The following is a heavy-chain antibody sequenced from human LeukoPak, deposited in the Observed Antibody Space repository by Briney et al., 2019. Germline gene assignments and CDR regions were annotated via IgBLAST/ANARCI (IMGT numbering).Heavy chain of an antibody. V-gene: IGHV4-39*01. Sequence: SETLSLTCTVSGGSISSSSYYWGWIRQPPGKGLEWIGSIYYSGSTYYNPSLKSRVTISVDTSKNLFSLKLSSVTAADTAVYYCARQGFGVVQMDVWGKGTTVTVSS. CDR3: ARQGFGVVQMDV. J-gene: IGHJ6*04. D-gene: IGHD3-3*01. CDR1: GGSISSSSYY. CDR2: IYYSGST.